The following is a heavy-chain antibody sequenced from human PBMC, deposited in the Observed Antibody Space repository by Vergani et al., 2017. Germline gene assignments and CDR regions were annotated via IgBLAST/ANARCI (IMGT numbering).Heavy chain of an antibody. CDR2: INPSGGST. J-gene: IGHJ5*02. CDR1: GYTFTSYY. CDR3: ARRYCSSTSCYGSTRWFDP. V-gene: IGHV1-46*01. Sequence: QVQLVQSGAEVKKPGASVKVSCKASGYTFTSYYMHWVRQAPGQGLEWMGIINPSGGSTSYAQKFQGRVTMTRDTSTSTVYMELSSLRSEDTAVYYCARRYCSSTSCYGSTRWFDPWGQGTLVTVSS. D-gene: IGHD2-2*01.